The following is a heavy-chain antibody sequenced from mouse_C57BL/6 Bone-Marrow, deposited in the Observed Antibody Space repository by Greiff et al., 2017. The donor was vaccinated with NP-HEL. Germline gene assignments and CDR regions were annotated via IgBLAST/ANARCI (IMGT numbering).Heavy chain of an antibody. Sequence: EVMLVESGGGLVKPGGSLKLSCAASGFTFSSYAMSWVRQTPEKRLEWVATISDGGSYTYYPDNVKGRFTISRDNAKNNLYLQMSHLKSEDTAMYYCARARDYGSSFELAWFAYWGQGTLVTVSA. D-gene: IGHD1-1*01. CDR2: ISDGGSYT. CDR1: GFTFSSYA. J-gene: IGHJ3*01. V-gene: IGHV5-4*03. CDR3: ARARDYGSSFELAWFAY.